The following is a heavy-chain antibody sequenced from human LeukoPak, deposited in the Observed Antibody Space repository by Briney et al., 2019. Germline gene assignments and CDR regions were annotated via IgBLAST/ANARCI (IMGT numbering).Heavy chain of an antibody. CDR1: GGFISSYY. J-gene: IGHJ6*03. CDR3: ARVLWSTTVTTGVDYYYYMDV. Sequence: PSETLSLTCTVSGGFISSYYWSWIRQPAGKGLEWIGRIYTSGSTNYNPSLKSRVTMSVDTSKNQFSLKLSSVTAADTAMYYCARVLWSTTVTTGVDYYYYMDVWGKGTTVTVSS. D-gene: IGHD4-17*01. CDR2: IYTSGST. V-gene: IGHV4-4*07.